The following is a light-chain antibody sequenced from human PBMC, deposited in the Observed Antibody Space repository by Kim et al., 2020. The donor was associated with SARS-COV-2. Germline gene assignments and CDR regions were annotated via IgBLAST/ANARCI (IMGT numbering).Light chain of an antibody. Sequence: QSALTQPASVSWSPGQSITISCTGTSSDVGYNYVSWYQQYPGNAPKLIIYDVSDRPSGISNRFSGSKSGNTASLTISGLQAEDEADYFCTSYTTTSTVVFGGGTKVTVL. V-gene: IGLV2-14*03. J-gene: IGLJ2*01. CDR1: SSDVGYNY. CDR2: DVS. CDR3: TSYTTTSTVV.